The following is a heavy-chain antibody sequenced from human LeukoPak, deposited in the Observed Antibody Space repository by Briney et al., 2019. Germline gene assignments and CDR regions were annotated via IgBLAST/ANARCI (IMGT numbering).Heavy chain of an antibody. CDR1: GYTLTGYH. V-gene: IGHV1-18*01. J-gene: IGHJ5*02. CDR3: ARDDDILTGYYSA. CDR2: ISAYNGNT. D-gene: IGHD3-9*01. Sequence: ASVKVSCKASGYTLTGYHMHWVRQAPGQGLEWMGWISAYNGNTNYAQKLQGRVTMTTDTSTSTAYMELRSLRSDDTAVYYCARDDDILTGYYSAWGQGTLVTVSS.